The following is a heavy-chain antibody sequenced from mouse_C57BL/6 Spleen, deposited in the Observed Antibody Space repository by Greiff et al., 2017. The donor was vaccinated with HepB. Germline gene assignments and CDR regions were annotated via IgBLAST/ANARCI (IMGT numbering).Heavy chain of an antibody. CDR2: IDPETGGT. D-gene: IGHD1-1*01. CDR3: TRHYYGSSLAGFAY. Sequence: VKLMESGAELVRPGASVTLSCKASGYTFTDYEMHWVKQTPVHGLEWIGAIDPETGGTAYNQKFKGKAILTADKSSSTAYMELRSLTSEDSAVYYCTRHYYGSSLAGFAYWGQGTLVTVSA. CDR1: GYTFTDYE. J-gene: IGHJ3*01. V-gene: IGHV1-15*01.